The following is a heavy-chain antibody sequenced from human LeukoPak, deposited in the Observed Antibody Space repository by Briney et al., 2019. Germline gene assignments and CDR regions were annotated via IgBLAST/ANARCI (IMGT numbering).Heavy chain of an antibody. J-gene: IGHJ4*02. D-gene: IGHD6-19*01. CDR1: GYIFTGYY. V-gene: IGHV1-46*01. Sequence: ASVKVSCKASGYIFTGYYIHWVRQVPGQGPEWMGIIDPNGGSTSYALKFQGRLTLTRDTSTSTVFMDLSSLRSEDTSIYYCVRIGYSSGWYSGPYDYWGQGTLATVSS. CDR2: IDPNGGST. CDR3: VRIGYSSGWYSGPYDY.